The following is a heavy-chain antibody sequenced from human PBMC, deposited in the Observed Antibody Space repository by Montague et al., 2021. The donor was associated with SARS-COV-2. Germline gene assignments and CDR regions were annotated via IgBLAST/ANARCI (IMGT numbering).Heavy chain of an antibody. J-gene: IGHJ4*02. CDR2: ISYDGSNK. D-gene: IGHD3-10*01. CDR1: GFTFSSYS. Sequence: SLRLSCSASGFTFSSYSMHWVRQAPGKGLEWVAVISYDGSNKSYVDSVKGRFTISRDNSKNTLYLQMNSLRAEDTAVYYCASLLLWFGVFRAFDYWGQGTLVTVSS. V-gene: IGHV3-30*04. CDR3: ASLLLWFGVFRAFDY.